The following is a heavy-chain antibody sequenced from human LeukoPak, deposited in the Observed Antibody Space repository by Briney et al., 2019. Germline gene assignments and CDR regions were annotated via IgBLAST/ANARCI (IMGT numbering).Heavy chain of an antibody. Sequence: PGGSLRLSCAASGFSFDDYAMHWVRQAPGKGLEWVSPISGDSHSTFYADSVKGRFTISRDNSRNSLYLQMNSLRNDDTALYYCARDTEGYIYGYYYYGMDVWGQGTTVTVSS. CDR1: GFSFDDYA. CDR3: ARDTEGYIYGYYYYGMDV. D-gene: IGHD5-18*01. V-gene: IGHV3-43*02. CDR2: ISGDSHST. J-gene: IGHJ6*02.